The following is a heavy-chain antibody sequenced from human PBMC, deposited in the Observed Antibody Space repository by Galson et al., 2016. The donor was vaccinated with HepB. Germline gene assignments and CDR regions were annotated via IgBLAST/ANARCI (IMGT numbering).Heavy chain of an antibody. Sequence: SETLSLTCAVYGGSFSGYYWSWIRQPPGKGLEWIGEINHSGRTNYNPSLKGRVTITVETSKNQFSLKLTSLTAADTAAYYCARGPPEYIVLVNGGLEYWSQGTLVTVSS. V-gene: IGHV4-34*01. CDR3: ARGPPEYIVLVNGGLEY. J-gene: IGHJ4*02. D-gene: IGHD2-8*02. CDR1: GGSFSGYY. CDR2: INHSGRT.